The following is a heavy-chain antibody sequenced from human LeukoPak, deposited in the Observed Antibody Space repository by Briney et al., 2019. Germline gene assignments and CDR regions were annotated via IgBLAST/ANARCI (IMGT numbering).Heavy chain of an antibody. CDR2: IYYSGRT. V-gene: IGHV4-59*08. CDR3: ARVFNYDFWSGDWFDP. J-gene: IGHJ5*02. Sequence: PSETLSLTCTVSGGSIRSYYWSWIRQPPGKGLEWIGYIYYSGRTNYNASLKSRVTISADMSKNQFSLKLSSVTAADTAVYYCARVFNYDFWSGDWFDPWGQGTLVTVSS. D-gene: IGHD3-3*01. CDR1: GGSIRSYY.